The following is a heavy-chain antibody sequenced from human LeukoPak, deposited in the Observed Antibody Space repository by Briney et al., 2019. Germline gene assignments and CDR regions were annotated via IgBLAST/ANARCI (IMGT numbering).Heavy chain of an antibody. J-gene: IGHJ5*02. CDR3: ARVYSYGYAMGGEDWFDP. D-gene: IGHD5-18*01. V-gene: IGHV1-69*01. CDR1: GGTFSSYA. CDR2: IIPIFGTA. Sequence: GSSVKVSCKASGGTFSSYAISWVRQAPGQGLEWMGGIIPIFGTANYAQKFQGRVTITADESTSTAYMELRSLRSDDTAVYYCARVYSYGYAMGGEDWFDPWGQGTLVTVSS.